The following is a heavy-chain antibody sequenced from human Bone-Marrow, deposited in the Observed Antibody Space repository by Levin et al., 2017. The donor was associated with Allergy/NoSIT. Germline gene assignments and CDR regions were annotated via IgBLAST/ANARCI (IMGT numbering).Heavy chain of an antibody. CDR1: GFTFSSYG. Sequence: GGSLRLSCAASGFTFSSYGMHWVRQAPGKGLEWVAFISYAAVNIYYAESLKGRFTISRDHSKDTVYLQMNSLRPEDTAVYYCAREGHYGPGEFDFWGQGTLVTVSS. CDR3: AREGHYGPGEFDF. CDR2: ISYAAVNI. D-gene: IGHD3-10*01. V-gene: IGHV3-30*03. J-gene: IGHJ4*02.